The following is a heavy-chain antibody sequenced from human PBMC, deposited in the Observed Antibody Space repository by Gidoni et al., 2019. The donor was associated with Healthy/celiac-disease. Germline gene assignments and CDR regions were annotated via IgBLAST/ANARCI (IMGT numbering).Heavy chain of an antibody. D-gene: IGHD6-19*01. CDR3: TGAELYSSGWNYFDY. CDR1: GFTFSVSA. CDR2: IRSKANSYAT. Sequence: EVQLVESGGGLVQPGGSLKLSCAASGFTFSVSAMHWVRQASGKGLEWVGRIRSKANSYATAYAASVKGRFTISREDSKNTAYLQMNSLKTEDTAVYYCTGAELYSSGWNYFDYWGQGTLVTVSS. J-gene: IGHJ4*02. V-gene: IGHV3-73*01.